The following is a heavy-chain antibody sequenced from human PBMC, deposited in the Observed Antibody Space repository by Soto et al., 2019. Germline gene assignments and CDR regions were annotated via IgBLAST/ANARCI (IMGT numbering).Heavy chain of an antibody. J-gene: IGHJ4*02. D-gene: IGHD6-13*01. CDR3: AAPRQRSWHPLDY. CDR2: ISGSGGST. Sequence: PGGSLILSCAASGFTFSSYSMNWVRQAPGKGLEWVSAISGSGGSTYYADSVKGRFTISRDNSKNTLYLQMNSLRAEDTAVYYCAAPRQRSWHPLDYWGQGTLVTVSS. CDR1: GFTFSSYS. V-gene: IGHV3-23*01.